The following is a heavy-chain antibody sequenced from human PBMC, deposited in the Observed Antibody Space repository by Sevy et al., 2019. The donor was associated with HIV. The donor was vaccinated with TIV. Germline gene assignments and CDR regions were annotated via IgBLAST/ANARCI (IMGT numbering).Heavy chain of an antibody. Sequence: ASVKVSCKASGYTFTGYYMHWVRQAPGQRLEWMGWINPNSGGTNYAQKFQGRVTMTRDTSISTAYMELSRLRSDDTAVYYCARAPHHCSSTSCPFDYWGQGTLVTVSS. V-gene: IGHV1-2*02. CDR3: ARAPHHCSSTSCPFDY. CDR2: INPNSGGT. J-gene: IGHJ4*02. CDR1: GYTFTGYY. D-gene: IGHD2-2*01.